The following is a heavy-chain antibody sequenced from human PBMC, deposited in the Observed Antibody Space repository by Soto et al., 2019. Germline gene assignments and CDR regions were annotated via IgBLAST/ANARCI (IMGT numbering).Heavy chain of an antibody. D-gene: IGHD1-7*01. Sequence: TSETLSLTCTVSGGSISSGDYYWSWIRQPPGKGLEWIGYIYYSGSTYYNPSLKSRVTISVDTSKNQISLKLSSVTAADTAVYYCARVDWNYARFDPWGQGTLVT. CDR1: GGSISSGDYY. V-gene: IGHV4-30-4*01. J-gene: IGHJ5*02. CDR3: ARVDWNYARFDP. CDR2: IYYSGST.